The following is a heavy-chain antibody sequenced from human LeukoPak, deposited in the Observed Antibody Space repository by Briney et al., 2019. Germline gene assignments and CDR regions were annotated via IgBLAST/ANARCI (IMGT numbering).Heavy chain of an antibody. V-gene: IGHV3-30*18. Sequence: GGSLRLSCEASGFTFSSYGMHWVRQAPGKGLEWVAVISYDGSNKYYADSVKGRFTISRDNSKNTLYLQMNSLRAEDTAVYYCAKDPTDAFDIWGQGTMVTVSS. CDR1: GFTFSSYG. CDR3: AKDPTDAFDI. J-gene: IGHJ3*02. CDR2: ISYDGSNK.